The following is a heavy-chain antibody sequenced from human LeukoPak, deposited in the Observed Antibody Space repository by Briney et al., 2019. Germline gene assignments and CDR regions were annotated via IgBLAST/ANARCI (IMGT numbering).Heavy chain of an antibody. CDR3: AKVRGTYSSGYFFDY. CDR2: INNDGSST. CDR1: GFTFSNSW. J-gene: IGHJ4*02. Sequence: AGGSLRLSCAASGFTFSNSWMFWVRQAPGKGLVWVSRINNDGSSTTYADSVKGRFTISRDDAKKSLDLQMNSLRADDTAFYYCAKVRGTYSSGYFFDYWGQGTLVTVSS. V-gene: IGHV3-74*01. D-gene: IGHD6-19*01.